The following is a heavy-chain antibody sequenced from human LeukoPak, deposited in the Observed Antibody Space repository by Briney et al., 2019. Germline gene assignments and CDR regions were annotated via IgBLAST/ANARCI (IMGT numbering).Heavy chain of an antibody. J-gene: IGHJ2*01. CDR1: GGSISSYY. D-gene: IGHD6-13*01. CDR2: IYYSGGT. Sequence: SETLSLTCTVSGGSISSYYWSWIRQPPGEGLEWIGYIYYSGGTNYNPSLKSRVTISVDTSKNQFSLKLSSVTAADTAVYYCARGRPRGYSSSWYGFINTSYFDLWGRGTLVTVSS. V-gene: IGHV4-59*01. CDR3: ARGRPRGYSSSWYGFINTSYFDL.